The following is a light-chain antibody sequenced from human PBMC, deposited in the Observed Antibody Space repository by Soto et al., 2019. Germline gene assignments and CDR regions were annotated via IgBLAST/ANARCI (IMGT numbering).Light chain of an antibody. V-gene: IGKV1-5*01. CDR2: DAS. J-gene: IGKJ1*01. CDR3: QQYSDSSGA. Sequence: DIQVTQSPSTLSASVGDRVTITCGASQSIGTWLAWYQQKPGKAPKLLIFDASTLESGVPSRFCGSGSGTDFTLTISSLQPDDFATYYCQQYSDSSGAFGQGTRVEIK. CDR1: QSIGTW.